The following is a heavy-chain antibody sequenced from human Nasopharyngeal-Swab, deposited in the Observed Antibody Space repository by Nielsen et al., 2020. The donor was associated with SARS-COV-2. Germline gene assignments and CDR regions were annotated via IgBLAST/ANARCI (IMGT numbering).Heavy chain of an antibody. CDR3: ARDRDYYDSSGYYFGWFDP. D-gene: IGHD3-22*01. Sequence: SVQVSCKASGGTFSSYAISWVRQAPGHGLEWMGRIIPILGIANYAQKFQGRVTITADKSTSTAYMELSSLRSEDTAVYYCARDRDYYDSSGYYFGWFDPWGQGTLVTVSS. CDR2: IIPILGIA. CDR1: GGTFSSYA. J-gene: IGHJ5*02. V-gene: IGHV1-69*04.